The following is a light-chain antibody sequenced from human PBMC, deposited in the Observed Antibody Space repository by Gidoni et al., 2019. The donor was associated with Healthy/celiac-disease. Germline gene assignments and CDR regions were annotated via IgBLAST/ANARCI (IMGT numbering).Light chain of an antibody. CDR3: NSRDSSGNHLV. V-gene: IGLV3-19*01. J-gene: IGLJ2*01. CDR1: SLRSYY. Sequence: SSELTQDPAVSGALGQTVRITCQGDSLRSYYASWYQQKPGQAPVLVMYGKNNRPSGIPDRFSGSSSGNTASLTITGAQAEDEADYYCNSRDSSGNHLVFGGGTKLTVL. CDR2: GKN.